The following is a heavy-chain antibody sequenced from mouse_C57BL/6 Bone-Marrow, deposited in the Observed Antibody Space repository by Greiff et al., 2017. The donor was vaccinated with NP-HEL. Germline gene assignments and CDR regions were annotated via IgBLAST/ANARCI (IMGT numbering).Heavy chain of an antibody. CDR1: GYAFTNYL. D-gene: IGHD1-1*01. Sequence: VNVAESGAELVRPGTSVKVSCKASGYAFTNYLIEWVKQRPGQGLEWIGVINPGSGGTNYNEKFKGKATLTADKSSSTAYMQLSSLTSEDSAVYFCARSADYYGSSYPYWYFDVWGTGTTVTVSS. J-gene: IGHJ1*03. V-gene: IGHV1-54*01. CDR3: ARSADYYGSSYPYWYFDV. CDR2: INPGSGGT.